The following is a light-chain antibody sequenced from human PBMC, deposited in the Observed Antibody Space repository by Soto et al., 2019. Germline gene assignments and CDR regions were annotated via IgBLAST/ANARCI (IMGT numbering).Light chain of an antibody. J-gene: IGLJ7*01. CDR2: RNN. Sequence: QSVLTQPPSASGTPGQKVTITCSGSRSNIGSNHVYWYQQLPGTAPKVLIYRNNQWPSGVPDRFSGSKSGTSAPLAISGLRSEDEADYYCASWDDSLGGLVFGGGAQLTVL. CDR1: RSNIGSNH. CDR3: ASWDDSLGGLV. V-gene: IGLV1-47*01.